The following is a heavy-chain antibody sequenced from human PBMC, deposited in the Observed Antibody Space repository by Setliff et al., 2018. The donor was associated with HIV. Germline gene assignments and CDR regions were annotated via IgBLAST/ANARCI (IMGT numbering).Heavy chain of an antibody. CDR2: ISAYNGNI. Sequence: VASVKVSCKASGYIFSSYGISWVRQAPGQGLEWMGWISAYNGNINYAQKFQGRVTVTTDTSTSTAHMELRSLRSDDTAVYYCARDREAGDWYFDLWGRGTLVTVSS. D-gene: IGHD6-13*01. J-gene: IGHJ2*01. V-gene: IGHV1-18*01. CDR3: ARDREAGDWYFDL. CDR1: GYIFSSYG.